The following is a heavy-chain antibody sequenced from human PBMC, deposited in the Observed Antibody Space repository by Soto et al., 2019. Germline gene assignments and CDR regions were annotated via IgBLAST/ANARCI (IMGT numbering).Heavy chain of an antibody. CDR1: GGSFSGYQ. D-gene: IGHD3-10*01. Sequence: QVQLQQWGAGLLKPSETLSLTCAVYGGSFSGYQWTWIRQTPGKGLEWIGEINDSGNINYNPSLKSRVTILVDTAKKHISLKLSPVTAADTAVYYCARGLILWFGELSRRGGYYYYMDVWGKGTTVTVSS. CDR2: INDSGNI. CDR3: ARGLILWFGELSRRGGYYYYMDV. V-gene: IGHV4-34*01. J-gene: IGHJ6*03.